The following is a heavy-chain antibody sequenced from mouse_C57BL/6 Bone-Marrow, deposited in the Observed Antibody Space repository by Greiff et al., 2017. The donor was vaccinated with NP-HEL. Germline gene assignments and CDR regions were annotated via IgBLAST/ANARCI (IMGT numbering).Heavy chain of an antibody. D-gene: IGHD1-1*01. V-gene: IGHV1-22*01. J-gene: IGHJ3*01. CDR3: ARWYYGSSSWFAY. CDR1: GYTFTDYN. Sequence: EVKLVESGPELVKPGASVKMSCKASGYTFTDYNMHWVKQSHGKSLEWIGYINPNNGGTSYNQKFKGKATLTVNKSSSTAYMELRSLTSEDSAVYYCARWYYGSSSWFAYWGQGTLVTVSA. CDR2: INPNNGGT.